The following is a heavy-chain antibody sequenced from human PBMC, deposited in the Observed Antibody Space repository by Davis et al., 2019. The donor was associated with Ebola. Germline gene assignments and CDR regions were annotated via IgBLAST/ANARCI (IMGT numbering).Heavy chain of an antibody. V-gene: IGHV1-18*01. Sequence: SVKVSRKASGYTYTSYGISWVRQAPGQGREWMGWISAYNGNTNYAQKLQGRVTMTTDTSTSTAYMELRSLRSDDTAEYYCAREIETWIQLWDHYYYYGMDVWGQGTTVTVSS. CDR3: AREIETWIQLWDHYYYYGMDV. D-gene: IGHD5-18*01. CDR1: GYTYTSYG. CDR2: ISAYNGNT. J-gene: IGHJ6*02.